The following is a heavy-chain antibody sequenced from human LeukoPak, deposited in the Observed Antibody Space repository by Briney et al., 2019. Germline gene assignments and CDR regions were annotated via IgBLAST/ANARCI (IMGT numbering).Heavy chain of an antibody. D-gene: IGHD1-26*01. J-gene: IGHJ6*03. V-gene: IGHV3-23*01. Sequence: GGSLRLSCAASGFTFSSCGMSWVRQAPGKGLEWVSGISGSGDRTYYEDSVKGRFTISRDNSKNTLYLQMNSLRAEDTAVYYCAKGSIVGATSYYYMDVWGKGTTVTISS. CDR3: AKGSIVGATSYYYMDV. CDR2: ISGSGDRT. CDR1: GFTFSSCG.